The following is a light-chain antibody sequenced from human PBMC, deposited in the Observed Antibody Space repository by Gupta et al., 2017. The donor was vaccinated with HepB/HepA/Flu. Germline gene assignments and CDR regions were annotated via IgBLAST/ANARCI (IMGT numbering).Light chain of an antibody. J-gene: IGKJ4*01. CDR1: QSISSY. Sequence: QMTQHPSSLSASVGDRVTITCRASQSISSYLNWYQQKPGRAPKLLIYAASILQSGVPSRFSGSGSGTDFTLTISSLQPEDFATYYCQQSHSTPLTFGGGTKVEIK. CDR2: AAS. CDR3: QQSHSTPLT. V-gene: IGKV1-39*01.